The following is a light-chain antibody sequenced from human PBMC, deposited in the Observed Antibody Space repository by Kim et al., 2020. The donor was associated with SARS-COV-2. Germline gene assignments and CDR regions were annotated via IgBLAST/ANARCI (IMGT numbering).Light chain of an antibody. CDR3: QKYDSAPWT. V-gene: IGKV1-27*01. CDR2: GAS. J-gene: IGKJ1*01. CDR1: QGISHS. Sequence: DIKMAQSPYSMSASVGDRVTITCRASQGISHSLAWYRQKPGKVPMLLIYGASTLQSGVPSRFSGSGSGTDFTLTISSLQPEDAATYYCQKYDSAPWTFGQGTKVDIK.